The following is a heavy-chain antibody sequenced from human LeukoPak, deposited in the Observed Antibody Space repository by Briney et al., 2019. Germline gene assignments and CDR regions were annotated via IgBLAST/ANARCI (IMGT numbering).Heavy chain of an antibody. V-gene: IGHV3-74*01. CDR1: GLTFSSDW. CDR2: INSDASTI. J-gene: IGHJ4*02. Sequence: GGSLRLSCAASGLTFSSDWMHWVRQVSGKGLVWVSRINSDASTINNADSVKGRFTISRDNAKNTLYLQMNNLRAEDTAVYDCAREDCTIGAVCSALLDHWGRGTLVTVSS. D-gene: IGHD2-8*01. CDR3: AREDCTIGAVCSALLDH.